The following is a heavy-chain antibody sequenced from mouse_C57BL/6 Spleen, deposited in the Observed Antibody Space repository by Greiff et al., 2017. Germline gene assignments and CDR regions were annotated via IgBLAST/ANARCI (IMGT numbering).Heavy chain of an antibody. CDR2: IRLKSDNYAT. CDR1: GFTFSNYW. D-gene: IGHD2-4*01. CDR3: TVSYDYDGGYYAMDY. J-gene: IGHJ4*01. V-gene: IGHV6-3*01. Sequence: EVQVVESGGGLVQPGGSMKLSCVASGFTFSNYWMNWVRQSPEKGLEWVAQIRLKSDNYATHYAESVKGRFTISRDDSKSSVYLQMNNLRAEDTGIYYCTVSYDYDGGYYAMDYWGQGTSVTVSS.